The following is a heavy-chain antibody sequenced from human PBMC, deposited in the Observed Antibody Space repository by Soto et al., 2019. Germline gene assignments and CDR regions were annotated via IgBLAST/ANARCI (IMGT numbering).Heavy chain of an antibody. V-gene: IGHV3-74*01. J-gene: IGHJ4*02. Sequence: EVQLVESGGGLVQPGGSLRLSCAASGFTFSSYWMHWVRQAPGKGLVWVSRINSDGSSTSYADSVKGRFTISRDNAKNTLYRQMNSLRAEDTAVYYCARELYDSSGYTQFDYWGQGTLVTVSS. CDR1: GFTFSSYW. CDR3: ARELYDSSGYTQFDY. CDR2: INSDGSST. D-gene: IGHD3-22*01.